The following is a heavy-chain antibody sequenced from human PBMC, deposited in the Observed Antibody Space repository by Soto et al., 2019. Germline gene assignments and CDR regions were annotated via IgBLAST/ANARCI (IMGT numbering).Heavy chain of an antibody. J-gene: IGHJ4*02. V-gene: IGHV1-2*02. D-gene: IGHD5-12*01. CDR2: INPNSGAT. CDR1: GYTFTGYY. CDR3: ARDAVSTIGDFDY. Sequence: ASLKVSCKASGYTFTGYYIHWVRQAPGQGLEWMGWINPNSGATNQAQKFQGRVTMARDTSISTAYMELSRLTSDDTAVYYCARDAVSTIGDFDYWGKGTLVTVS.